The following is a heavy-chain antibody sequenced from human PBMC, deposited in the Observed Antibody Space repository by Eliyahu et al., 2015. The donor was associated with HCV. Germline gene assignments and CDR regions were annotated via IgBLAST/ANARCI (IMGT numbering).Heavy chain of an antibody. CDR3: AREAGYQLLFRADAFDI. D-gene: IGHD2-2*01. V-gene: IGHV1-69*04. CDR2: IIPILGIA. Sequence: QVQLVQSGAEVKKPGSSVKVSCKASGGTFSSYAISWVRQAPGQGLEWMGRIIPILGIANYAQKFQGRVTITADKSTSTAYMELSSLRSEDTAVYYCAREAGYQLLFRADAFDIWGQGTMVTVSS. CDR1: GGTFSSYA. J-gene: IGHJ3*02.